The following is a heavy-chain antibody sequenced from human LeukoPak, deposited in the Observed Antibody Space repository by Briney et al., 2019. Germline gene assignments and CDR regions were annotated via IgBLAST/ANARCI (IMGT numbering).Heavy chain of an antibody. V-gene: IGHV3-23*01. D-gene: IGHD2-2*01. CDR2: LGRSGENR. J-gene: IGHJ6*02. Sequence: GGSLRLSCAASGFTFTDYSMSWVRQAPGKGLEWVSGLGRSGENRYYATSVRGRFSISRDNSTDTVYLQMNSLRAEDTAIYYCVKDRPCETCMPMDAWGQGTTVTVSS. CDR1: GFTFTDYS. CDR3: VKDRPCETCMPMDA.